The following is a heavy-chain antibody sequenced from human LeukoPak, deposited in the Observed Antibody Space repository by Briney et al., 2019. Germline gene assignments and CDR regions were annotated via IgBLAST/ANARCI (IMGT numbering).Heavy chain of an antibody. CDR2: ISYDGSNK. CDR3: VVGSSWYNYYGMDV. J-gene: IGHJ6*04. D-gene: IGHD6-13*01. Sequence: GGFLRLSCAASGFTFSSYGMHWVRQAPGKGLEWVAVISYDGSNKYYADSVKGRFTISRDNSKNTLYLQMNSLRAEDTAVYYCVVGSSWYNYYGMDVWGKGTTVTVSS. CDR1: GFTFSSYG. V-gene: IGHV3-30*03.